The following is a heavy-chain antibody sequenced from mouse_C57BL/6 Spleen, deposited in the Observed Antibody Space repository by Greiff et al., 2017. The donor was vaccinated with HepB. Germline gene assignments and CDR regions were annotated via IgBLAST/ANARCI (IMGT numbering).Heavy chain of an antibody. CDR3: ARACGGSHRYAMDY. Sequence: EVQLLHSGPELVKPGASVKLSCTASGYTFTDYYMKWVRQTPGKSLEWIGEISPNNGGTSYNQKFKGKATLTVDKSTSTAYMELRSLTSEDSAVYNCARACGGSHRYAMDYWGQGTSVTVSS. D-gene: IGHD1-1*02. J-gene: IGHJ4*01. V-gene: IGHV1-26*01. CDR1: GYTFTDYY. CDR2: ISPNNGGT.